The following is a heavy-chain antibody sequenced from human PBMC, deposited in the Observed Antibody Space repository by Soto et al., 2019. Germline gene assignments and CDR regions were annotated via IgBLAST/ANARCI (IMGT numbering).Heavy chain of an antibody. CDR3: APLSVSLSGPYGIHV. CDR1: GYSVSSSDYY. Sequence: LSETLSLTCSVSGYSVSSSDYYWAWIRQPPGKGLEWIGSMLYSGLTYYNPSLKSRVTLSVDTSKNQFSVRLNSVTASDTAVYYCAPLSVSLSGPYGIHVWGQGTTVTVSS. D-gene: IGHD2-15*01. CDR2: MLYSGLT. V-gene: IGHV4-39*01. J-gene: IGHJ6*02.